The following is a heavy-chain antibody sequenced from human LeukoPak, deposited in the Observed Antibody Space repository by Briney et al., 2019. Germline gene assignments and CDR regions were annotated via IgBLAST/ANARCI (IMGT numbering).Heavy chain of an antibody. CDR2: ISGSGGST. CDR3: ATRGYCSGTTCYAPQP. D-gene: IGHD2-2*01. CDR1: GFTFSSYA. Sequence: QPGGSLRLSCAASGFTFSSYAMSWVRQAPGKGLEWVSAISGSGGSTNYANSVKGRFTISRDNAKNTLYLQMNSLRAEDTAVYYCATRGYCSGTTCYAPQPWGRGTLVTVSS. V-gene: IGHV3-23*01. J-gene: IGHJ5*02.